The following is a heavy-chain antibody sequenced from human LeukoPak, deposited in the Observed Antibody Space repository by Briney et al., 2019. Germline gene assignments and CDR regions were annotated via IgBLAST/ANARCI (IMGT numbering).Heavy chain of an antibody. CDR2: IYYSGST. CDR3: ARISIAAAQGDY. J-gene: IGHJ4*02. D-gene: IGHD6-13*01. Sequence: SETLSHTCTVSGGSISSSSYYWGWIRQPPGKGLEWIGSIYYSGSTYYNPSLKSRVTISVDTSKNQFSLKLSSVTAADTAVYYCARISIAAAQGDYWGQGTLVTVSS. V-gene: IGHV4-39*07. CDR1: GGSISSSSYY.